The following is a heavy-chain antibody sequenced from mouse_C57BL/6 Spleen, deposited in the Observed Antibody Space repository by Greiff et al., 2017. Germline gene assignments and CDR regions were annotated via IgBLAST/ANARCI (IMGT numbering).Heavy chain of an antibody. V-gene: IGHV1-64*01. CDR2: IHPNSGST. D-gene: IGHD2-5*01. CDR1: GYTFTSYW. Sequence: VQLQQPGAELVKPGASVKLSCKASGYTFTSYWMHWVKQRPGQGLEWIGMIHPNSGSTNYNEKFKSKATLTVDKSSSTAYMQLSSLTSEDSAVYYCARHYSNLAWFAYWGQGTLVTVSA. J-gene: IGHJ3*01. CDR3: ARHYSNLAWFAY.